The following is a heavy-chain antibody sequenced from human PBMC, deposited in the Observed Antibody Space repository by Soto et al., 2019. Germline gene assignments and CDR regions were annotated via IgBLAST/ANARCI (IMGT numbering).Heavy chain of an antibody. CDR3: ATCGGDCYQYYFDY. Sequence: ASAKVSCKVSGYTLTELSMHWVRQAPGKGLEWMGGFDPEDGETIYAQKFQGRVTMTEDTSTDTAYMELSSLRSEDTAVYYCATCGGDCYQYYFDYWGQGTLVTVSS. CDR2: FDPEDGET. J-gene: IGHJ4*02. D-gene: IGHD2-21*02. V-gene: IGHV1-24*01. CDR1: GYTLTELS.